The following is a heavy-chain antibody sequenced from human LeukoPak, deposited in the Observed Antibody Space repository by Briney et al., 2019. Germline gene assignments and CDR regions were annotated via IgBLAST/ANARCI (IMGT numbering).Heavy chain of an antibody. CDR3: AKDGDTAMAYWAYYYYIDV. V-gene: IGHV3-30*18. CDR1: GTTFSRYG. J-gene: IGHJ6*03. D-gene: IGHD5-18*01. Sequence: GGSLSLSCAASGTTFSRYGMHWVRQDPRKGLEWVAVITYDASNKYYADSVKGRFTISRVNSTNTLYLHMNSVRADVTAVYYCAKDGDTAMAYWAYYYYIDVWGKGTTVTVSS. CDR2: ITYDASNK.